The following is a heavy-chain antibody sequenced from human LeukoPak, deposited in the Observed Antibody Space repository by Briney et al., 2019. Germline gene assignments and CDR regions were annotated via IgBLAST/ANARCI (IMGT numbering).Heavy chain of an antibody. CDR2: IIPILGIA. CDR3: ASSYGGNSLGIGPYYYGMDV. V-gene: IGHV1-69*02. Sequence: SVKVSCKASGYTFTGYYMHWVRQAPGQGLEWMGRIIPILGIANYAQKFQGRVTITADKSTSTAYMELSSLRSEDTAVYYCASSYGGNSLGIGPYYYGMDVWGQGTTVTVSS. D-gene: IGHD4-23*01. CDR1: GYTFTGYY. J-gene: IGHJ6*02.